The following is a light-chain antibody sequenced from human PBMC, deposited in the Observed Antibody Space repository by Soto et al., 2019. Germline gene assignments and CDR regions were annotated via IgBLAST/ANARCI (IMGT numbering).Light chain of an antibody. Sequence: QSVLAQPASVSGSPGQSITISCTGTSSDVGRYSYVSWYQQYPGKAPKLIIYGVTNRPSGVSNRFSGSKSGNTASLTISGLQAEDEADYYCNSYAGTSYVFGTGTKVTVL. CDR1: SSDVGRYSY. CDR2: GVT. CDR3: NSYAGTSYV. V-gene: IGLV2-14*01. J-gene: IGLJ1*01.